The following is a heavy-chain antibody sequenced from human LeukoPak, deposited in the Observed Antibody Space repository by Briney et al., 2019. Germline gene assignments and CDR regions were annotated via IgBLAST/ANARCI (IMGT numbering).Heavy chain of an antibody. Sequence: ASVKVSCKASGYTFTGYYLHWVRQAPGQGPEWMGWVIPNSGGTKYAQKFQGRVTMTRDTSISTAYMELSSLRSDDTAVYYCARGEVMTGNDYWGQGTLVTVSS. J-gene: IGHJ4*02. CDR1: GYTFTGYY. V-gene: IGHV1-2*02. CDR2: VIPNSGGT. D-gene: IGHD1-1*01. CDR3: ARGEVMTGNDY.